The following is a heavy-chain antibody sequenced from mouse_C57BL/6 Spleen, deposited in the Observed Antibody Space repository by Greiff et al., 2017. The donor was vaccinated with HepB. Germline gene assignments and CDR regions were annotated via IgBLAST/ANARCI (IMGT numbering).Heavy chain of an antibody. CDR2: IDPANGNT. J-gene: IGHJ2*01. Sequence: VQLQQSVAELVRPGASVKLSCTASGFNINNTYMHWVKQRPEQGLEWIGRIDPANGNTKYAPKFQGKATITADTSSNTAYLQLSSLTSEDTAIYYCAPTTVVATDYFDYWGQGTTLTVSS. D-gene: IGHD1-1*01. CDR3: APTTVVATDYFDY. CDR1: GFNINNTY. V-gene: IGHV14-3*01.